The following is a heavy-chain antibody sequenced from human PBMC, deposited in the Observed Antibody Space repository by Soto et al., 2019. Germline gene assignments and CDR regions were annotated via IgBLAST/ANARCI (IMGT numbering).Heavy chain of an antibody. D-gene: IGHD2-21*01. CDR1: GGSISSYY. CDR3: ARGGDWVDP. Sequence: QVQLQESGPGLVKPSETLSLTCTVSGGSISSYYWTWIRHPPGKGLEWIGYIYYSGSTNYNPSLKSRVTISVDTSKNQFSLKLSSVTAADTAVYYCARGGDWVDPWGQGTLVTVSS. V-gene: IGHV4-59*08. J-gene: IGHJ5*02. CDR2: IYYSGST.